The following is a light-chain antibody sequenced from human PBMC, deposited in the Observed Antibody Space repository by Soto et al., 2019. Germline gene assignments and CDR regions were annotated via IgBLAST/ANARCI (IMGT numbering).Light chain of an antibody. CDR3: QQYGSSPWT. V-gene: IGKV3-20*01. CDR1: ESVSSSY. Sequence: EIVLTQSPGTLSLFPGERATLSCRASESVSSSYLAWYQQKPGQAPRLLMHGASSRATGIPDRFSGSGSGTDFTLTISRLEPEDFAVYFCQQYGSSPWTFGQGTKVDIK. CDR2: GAS. J-gene: IGKJ1*01.